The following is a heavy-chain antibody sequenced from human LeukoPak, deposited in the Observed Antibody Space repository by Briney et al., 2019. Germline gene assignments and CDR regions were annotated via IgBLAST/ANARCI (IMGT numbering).Heavy chain of an antibody. V-gene: IGHV1-24*01. D-gene: IGHD3-22*01. CDR1: GYTLTELS. CDR2: FDPEDGET. Sequence: ASVKVSCKVSGYTLTELSMHWVRQAPGKGLEWMGGFDPEDGETIYAQKFQGRVTMTEDTSTDTAYMELSSLRSEDTAVYYCARSGPGTMGYYYDSSDAFDIWGQGTMVTVSS. J-gene: IGHJ3*02. CDR3: ARSGPGTMGYYYDSSDAFDI.